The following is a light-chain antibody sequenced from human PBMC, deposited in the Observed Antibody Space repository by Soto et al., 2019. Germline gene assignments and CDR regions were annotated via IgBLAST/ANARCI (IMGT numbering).Light chain of an antibody. CDR2: DAS. CDR3: QQYAIWPPGT. Sequence: EIEMTQSPATLSVSPGERATLSCRSSQSVGRKLAWYQQKPGQAPRLLIYDASNRAKGVPARFSGSGSGTEFPLTYCSSQSEDVRVYLCQQYAIWPPGTFGQGTKVEI. V-gene: IGKV3-15*01. CDR1: QSVGRK. J-gene: IGKJ1*01.